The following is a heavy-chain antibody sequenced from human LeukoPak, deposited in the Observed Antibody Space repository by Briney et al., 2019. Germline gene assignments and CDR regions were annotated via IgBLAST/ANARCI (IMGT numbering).Heavy chain of an antibody. Sequence: GGSLRLSCAASGFAFSSYRMTWFRQAPGKGLEWLSYSSSGSSTIYYADSVKGRFTISKDNAKNSLYLQMNSLRAEDTAVYYCARMSSGSYLFDYWGQGTLVTVSS. CDR2: SSSGSSTI. CDR3: ARMSSGSYLFDY. V-gene: IGHV3-48*01. D-gene: IGHD3-10*01. CDR1: GFAFSSYR. J-gene: IGHJ4*02.